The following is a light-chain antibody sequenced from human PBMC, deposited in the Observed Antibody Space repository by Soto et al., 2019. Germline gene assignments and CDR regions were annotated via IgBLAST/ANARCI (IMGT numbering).Light chain of an antibody. J-gene: IGKJ4*01. V-gene: IGKV3-15*01. CDR2: RTS. CDR3: QQYNNWPRAT. CDR1: QSVSSS. Sequence: EIVLTQSPGTLSLSPGERATLSCRARQSVSSSCLAWYQQKPGQAPRLLMFRTSSRATGFPARFSGSGSGIEFNLTISSLQSEDFGVYYCQQYNNWPRATFGGGTKVDIK.